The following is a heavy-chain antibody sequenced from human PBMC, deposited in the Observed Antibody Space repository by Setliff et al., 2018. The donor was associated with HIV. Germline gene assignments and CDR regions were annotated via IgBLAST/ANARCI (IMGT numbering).Heavy chain of an antibody. CDR1: GFIFSNSI. J-gene: IGHJ5*01. CDR3: SRLPFDS. Sequence: GESLKISCAGSGFIFSNSILTWVRQAPGKGLEWVSYIALGSTTIYYGDSVRGRFTISRDDARNMVFLQMNSLRAEDTAVYYCSRLPFDSWGQGTQVTVSS. V-gene: IGHV3-48*01. CDR2: IALGSTTI.